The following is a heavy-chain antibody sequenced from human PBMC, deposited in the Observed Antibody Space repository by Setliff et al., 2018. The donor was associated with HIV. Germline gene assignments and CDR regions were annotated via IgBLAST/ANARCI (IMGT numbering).Heavy chain of an antibody. Sequence: SSVKVSCKASGGTFSSYGINWVRQAPGQGLEWMGGAIPMLGIANHVHKVPGGVTITADKSTYTAYMELSSLTPEDTAVYYCARALVRGISPPRLDYFDYWGQGTLVTVSS. CDR1: GGTFSSYG. V-gene: IGHV1-69*10. D-gene: IGHD3-10*01. CDR3: ARALVRGISPPRLDYFDY. CDR2: AIPMLGIA. J-gene: IGHJ4*02.